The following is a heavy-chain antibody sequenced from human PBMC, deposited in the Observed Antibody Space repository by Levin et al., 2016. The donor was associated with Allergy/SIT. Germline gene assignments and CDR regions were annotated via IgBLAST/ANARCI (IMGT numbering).Heavy chain of an antibody. J-gene: IGHJ5*02. D-gene: IGHD3-3*01. CDR3: VRDLWAVFPFDP. CDR1: EFSISGHG. CDR2: MYYDGNQK. Sequence: GGSLRLSCAATEFSISGHGIHWVRQSPGKGLEWVALMYYDGNQKYYSDSVKGRFTVSRDISKSTVYLQMNSLRVEDTAVYYCVRDLWAVFPFDPWGQGTLVTVSS. V-gene: IGHV3-33*08.